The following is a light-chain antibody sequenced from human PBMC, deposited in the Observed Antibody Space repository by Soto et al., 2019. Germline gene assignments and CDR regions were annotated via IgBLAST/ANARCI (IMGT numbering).Light chain of an antibody. CDR3: QQYGSSPYT. CDR2: GAT. V-gene: IGKV3-20*01. CDR1: QSVSTNY. J-gene: IGKJ2*01. Sequence: EIVLTQSPGTLSLSPGERATLSCRASQSVSTNYVAWYQQKPGQSPRLLIYGATRRATGIPARFSGSGSATDFILTISRLEPEDFALYFCQQYGSSPYTFAQGTKLDIK.